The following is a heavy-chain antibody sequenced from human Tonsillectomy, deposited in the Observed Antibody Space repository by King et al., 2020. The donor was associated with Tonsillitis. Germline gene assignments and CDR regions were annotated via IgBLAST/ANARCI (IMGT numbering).Heavy chain of an antibody. J-gene: IGHJ6*02. CDR2: ISYDGSNK. CDR1: GFTFSSYA. Sequence: VQLVESGGGVVQPGRSLRLSCAASGFTFSSYAIHWVRQGPGKGLEWVAVISYDGSNKYYADSVKGRFTISRDNSRNTLYLQINSLRAEDTAVYYCAREISGDIWYGEWYGMDVWGQGTTVIVSS. D-gene: IGHD3-10*01. CDR3: AREISGDIWYGEWYGMDV. V-gene: IGHV3-30-3*01.